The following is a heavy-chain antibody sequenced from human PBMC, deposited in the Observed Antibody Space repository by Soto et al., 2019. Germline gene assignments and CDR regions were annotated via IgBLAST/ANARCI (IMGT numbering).Heavy chain of an antibody. CDR1: GGSISSYY. CDR2: IFYSGST. Sequence: SSETLSLTCTVSGGSISSYYWSWIRQPPGKGLEWIGFIFYSGSTSYNPSLKSRITISIDTSEYQFSLKLNSVTAADTAVYYCASMIGDPVLSFDSWGQGTLVTVSS. V-gene: IGHV4-59*01. J-gene: IGHJ5*01. D-gene: IGHD3-10*02. CDR3: ASMIGDPVLSFDS.